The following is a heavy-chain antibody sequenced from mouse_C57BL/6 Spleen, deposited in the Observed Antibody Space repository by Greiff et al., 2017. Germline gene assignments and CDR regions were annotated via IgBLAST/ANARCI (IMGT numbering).Heavy chain of an antibody. CDR1: GFTFSDYG. CDR3: ARPGYYDNAMDY. Sequence: EVKLVESGGGLVKPGGSLKLSCAASGFTFSDYGMHWVRQAPEKGLEWVAYISSGSSTIYYADTVKGRFTISRDNAKNTLFLQMTSLRSEDTAMYYCARPGYYDNAMDYWGQGTSVTVSS. D-gene: IGHD2-1*01. CDR2: ISSGSSTI. V-gene: IGHV5-17*01. J-gene: IGHJ4*01.